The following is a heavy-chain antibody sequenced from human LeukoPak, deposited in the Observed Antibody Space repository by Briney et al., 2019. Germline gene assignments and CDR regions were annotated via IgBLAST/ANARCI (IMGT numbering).Heavy chain of an antibody. J-gene: IGHJ4*02. V-gene: IGHV3-49*03. CDR2: IRSKAYGGTT. D-gene: IGHD1-20*01. CDR3: TTAGYNWNSSPHDY. Sequence: GGSLRLSCTASGFTFGDYAMSWFRQAPGKGLEWVGFIRSKAYGGTTEYAASVKGRFTISRDDSKSIAYLQMNSLKTEDTAVYYCTTAGYNWNSSPHDYWGQGTLVTVSS. CDR1: GFTFGDYA.